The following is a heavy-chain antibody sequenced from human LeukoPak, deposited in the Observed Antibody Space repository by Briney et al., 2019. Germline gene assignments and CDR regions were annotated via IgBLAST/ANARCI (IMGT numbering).Heavy chain of an antibody. J-gene: IGHJ4*02. CDR2: IYYSGST. V-gene: IGHV4-59*12. D-gene: IGHD4-17*01. CDR1: GGSISSYY. Sequence: SETLSLTCTVSGGSISSYYWSWIRQPPGKGLEWIGYIYYSGSTNYSPSLKSRVTISVDTFKNQFSLSLSSVTAADTAVYYCARGLYGDYYFDYWGQGTLVTVSS. CDR3: ARGLYGDYYFDY.